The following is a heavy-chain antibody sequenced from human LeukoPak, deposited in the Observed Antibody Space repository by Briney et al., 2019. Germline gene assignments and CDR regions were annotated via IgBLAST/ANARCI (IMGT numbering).Heavy chain of an antibody. CDR1: GFTFSSYG. CDR3: AKDRNYGDAYFDY. D-gene: IGHD4-17*01. Sequence: PGGSPRLSCAASGFTFSSYGMHWVRQAPGKGLEWVAVIWYDGSNKYYADSVKGRFTISRDNSKNTLYLQMNSLRAEDTAVYYCAKDRNYGDAYFDYWGQGTLVTVSS. J-gene: IGHJ4*02. V-gene: IGHV3-33*06. CDR2: IWYDGSNK.